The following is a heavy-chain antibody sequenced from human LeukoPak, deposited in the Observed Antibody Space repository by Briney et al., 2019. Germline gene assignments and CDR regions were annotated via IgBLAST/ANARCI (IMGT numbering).Heavy chain of an antibody. CDR1: GFTFDDYA. J-gene: IGHJ4*02. CDR2: ISWNSGSI. Sequence: GRSLRLSCAAYGFTFDDYAMHWVRQAPGKGLEWVSGISWNSGSIGYADSVKGRFTISRDNAKNSLYLQMNSLRAEDTALYYCAKSKFSITMIVVAIDYWGQGTLVTVSS. V-gene: IGHV3-9*01. D-gene: IGHD3-22*01. CDR3: AKSKFSITMIVVAIDY.